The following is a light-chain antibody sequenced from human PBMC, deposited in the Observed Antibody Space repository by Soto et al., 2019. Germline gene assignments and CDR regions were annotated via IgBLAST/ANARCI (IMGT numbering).Light chain of an antibody. J-gene: IGKJ1*01. Sequence: ENVFTQSPCTVSLSPGERATLSCRASQSVSNNYLAWYQQKPGQAPRLLIYGASNRATGIPDRFSGSGSGTTFTLTISSLQSDDFATYYCLQYNGYYRTFGQGTKVDIK. CDR3: LQYNGYYRT. V-gene: IGKV3-20*01. CDR1: QSVSNNY. CDR2: GAS.